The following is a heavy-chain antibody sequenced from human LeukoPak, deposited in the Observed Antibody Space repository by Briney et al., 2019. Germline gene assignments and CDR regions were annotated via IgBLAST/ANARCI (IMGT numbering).Heavy chain of an antibody. J-gene: IGHJ6*03. V-gene: IGHV3-48*01. CDR3: AREAVRFLEWLPNYYYYYMDV. D-gene: IGHD3-3*01. CDR1: GFTFSSYS. CDR2: ISSSSSTI. Sequence: GGSLRLSCAASGFTFSSYSMNWVRQAPGKGLEWVSYISSSSSTIYCADSVKGRFTISRDNAKNSLYLQMNSLRAEDTAVYYCAREAVRFLEWLPNYYYYYMDVWGKGTTVTVSS.